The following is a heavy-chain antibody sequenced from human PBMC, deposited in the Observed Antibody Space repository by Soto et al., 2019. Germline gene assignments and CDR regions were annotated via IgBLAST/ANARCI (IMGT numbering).Heavy chain of an antibody. CDR2: FDPEDGET. D-gene: IGHD4-17*01. Sequence: ASVKVSCKVSGYTLTELSMHWVRQAPGKGLEWMGGFDPEDGETIYAQKFQGRVTMTEDTSTDTAYMELSSLRSEDTAVYYCATAGYGDRSFDYWGQGTLVTVS. V-gene: IGHV1-24*01. J-gene: IGHJ4*02. CDR3: ATAGYGDRSFDY. CDR1: GYTLTELS.